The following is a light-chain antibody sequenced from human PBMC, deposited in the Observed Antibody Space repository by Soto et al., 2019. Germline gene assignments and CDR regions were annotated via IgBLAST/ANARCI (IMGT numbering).Light chain of an antibody. CDR2: EVT. CDR3: SSYTGGNPSYV. CDR1: SSDVGGYDY. V-gene: IGLV2-8*01. Sequence: QSVLTQPPSASGSPGQSVTISCTGTSSDVGGYDYVSWYQQHPGKAPKLMIYEVTIRPSGVSDRFSGSKSGNTASLTVSGLQAEDEADYYCSSYTGGNPSYVFGTGTKLTRP. J-gene: IGLJ1*01.